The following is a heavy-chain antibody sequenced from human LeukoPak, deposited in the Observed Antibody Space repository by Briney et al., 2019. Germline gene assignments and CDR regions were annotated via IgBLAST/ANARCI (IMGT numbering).Heavy chain of an antibody. Sequence: GGSLRLSCAASGNYWMHWVRQAPGKGLVWVSHINSDGSWTSYADSVKGRFTISKDNAKNMVYLQMNSLRAEDTAVYYCVSFYETYWGRGTLVTVSS. D-gene: IGHD2/OR15-2a*01. CDR1: GNYW. J-gene: IGHJ4*02. CDR2: INSDGSWT. CDR3: VSFYETY. V-gene: IGHV3-74*01.